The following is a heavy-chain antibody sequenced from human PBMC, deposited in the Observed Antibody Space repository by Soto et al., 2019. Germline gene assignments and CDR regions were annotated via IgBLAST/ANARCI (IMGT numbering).Heavy chain of an antibody. CDR3: SGGGVAASTFDY. J-gene: IGHJ4*02. Sequence: GGSPKIPLKGSGYNFAGYWIVWGRPVPGKGLELIGIIYPSESDTRFRTFLQGQITNLPDKSISPAYVQRSNRRPSDTPMCYCSGGGVAASTFDYWGQGTLVTVSS. CDR2: IYPSESDT. CDR1: GYNFAGYW. V-gene: IGHV5-51*01. D-gene: IGHD3-16*01.